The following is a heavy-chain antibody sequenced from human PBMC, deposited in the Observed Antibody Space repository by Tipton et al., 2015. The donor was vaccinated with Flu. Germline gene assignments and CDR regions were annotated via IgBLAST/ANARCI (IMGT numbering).Heavy chain of an antibody. J-gene: IGHJ6*02. CDR1: GCSISIYY. Sequence: TLSLTCTVSGCSISIYYWTWIRQPPGKGLEWIGYVYYSGTTNYNPSLKSRVTISTDASKNQFSLRLNSVTAADTAVYYCARAPILSSYVTYAMDVWGQGTTVTVS. V-gene: IGHV4-59*01. CDR3: ARAPILSSYVTYAMDV. CDR2: VYYSGTT. D-gene: IGHD3-9*01.